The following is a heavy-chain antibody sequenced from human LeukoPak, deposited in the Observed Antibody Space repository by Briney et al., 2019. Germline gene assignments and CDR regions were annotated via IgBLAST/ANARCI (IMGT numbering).Heavy chain of an antibody. CDR1: GFSFTSYW. J-gene: IGHJ4*02. CDR2: FYPGDSDT. V-gene: IGHV5-51*01. Sequence: PGESLKISYKGSGFSFTSYWIGWVRQMPGKGLEWMGIFYPGDSDTRYSPSFQGQVTFSADKSISTAYLQWSSLKASDTAMYYCAKTAASTGRYYFDYWGQGTLVTVSS. CDR3: AKTAASTGRYYFDY. D-gene: IGHD6-13*01.